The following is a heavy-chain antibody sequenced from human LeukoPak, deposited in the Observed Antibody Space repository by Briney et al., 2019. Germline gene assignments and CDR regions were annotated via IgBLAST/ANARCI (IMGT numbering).Heavy chain of an antibody. J-gene: IGHJ4*02. CDR2: ISSLSTSI. V-gene: IGHV3-11*04. CDR1: GFTFSGYY. CDR3: GRDKEG. Sequence: SGGSLRLSCAASGFTFSGYYMSWIRQAPGKGLEWVSYISSLSTSIYYTDSVKGRFTISRDNAKNSLSLQMNNLRAEDTAVYYCGRDKEGWGQGALVTVSS.